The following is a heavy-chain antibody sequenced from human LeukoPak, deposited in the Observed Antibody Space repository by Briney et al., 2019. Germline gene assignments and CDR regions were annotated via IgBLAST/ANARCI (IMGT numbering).Heavy chain of an antibody. Sequence: PGGSLRLSCAASGFTFSDHYMDWVRQAPGKGLEWVGRTRNKANSYTTEYAASVKGRFTISRDDSKNSLYLQMNSLKTEDTAVYYCARVLERLPDYWGQGTLVTVSS. CDR1: GFTFSDHY. V-gene: IGHV3-72*01. CDR2: TRNKANSYTT. CDR3: ARVLERLPDY. J-gene: IGHJ4*02. D-gene: IGHD6-25*01.